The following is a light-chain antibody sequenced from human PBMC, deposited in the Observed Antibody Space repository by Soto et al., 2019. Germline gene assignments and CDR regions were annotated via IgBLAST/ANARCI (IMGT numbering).Light chain of an antibody. CDR1: KSISSY. CDR2: AAS. J-gene: IGKJ1*01. Sequence: LPIHQSRSSLSSSVGDSVPLTCRASKSISSYLNWYQQKPGKAPKLLIYAASSLQSGVPSRFSGSGSGTDFTLTISSLQPEDFATYYCQQSYSTPQTFGQGTKVDIK. V-gene: IGKV1-39*01. CDR3: QQSYSTPQT.